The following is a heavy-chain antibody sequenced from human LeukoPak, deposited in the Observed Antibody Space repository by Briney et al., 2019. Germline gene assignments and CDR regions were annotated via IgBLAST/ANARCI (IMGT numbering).Heavy chain of an antibody. CDR1: GFTFSSYW. Sequence: GGSLRLSCAASGFTFSSYWMHWVRQAPGKGLVWVSRINSDGSSTNYADSVKGRFTISRDNAKNTLYLQMNSLRAEDTAVYYCARDESGSSGLAYWGQGTLVTVSS. V-gene: IGHV3-74*01. J-gene: IGHJ4*02. CDR2: INSDGSST. CDR3: ARDESGSSGLAY. D-gene: IGHD6-19*01.